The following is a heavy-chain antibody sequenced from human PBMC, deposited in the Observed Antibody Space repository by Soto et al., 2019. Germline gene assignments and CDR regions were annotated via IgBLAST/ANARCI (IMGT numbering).Heavy chain of an antibody. CDR2: INPDNGNT. J-gene: IGHJ3*02. CDR3: ARDTRWSPCGGDCIRAFDI. D-gene: IGHD2-21*02. Sequence: ASVKVSCKASGYTFSSFGITWVRQAPGQGLEWMGWINPDNGNTNYAQKLQGRVTMTTDTSTSTANMDLRSLRSDVTAVYYCARDTRWSPCGGDCIRAFDIWGQGTMVTVSS. V-gene: IGHV1-18*01. CDR1: GYTFSSFG.